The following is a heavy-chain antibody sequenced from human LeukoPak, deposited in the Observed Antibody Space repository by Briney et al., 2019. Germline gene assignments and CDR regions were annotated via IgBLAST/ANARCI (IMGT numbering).Heavy chain of an antibody. D-gene: IGHD5-24*01. CDR1: GFTVSSDY. CDR2: ISSGGST. CDR3: GRVGDGYNDNY. J-gene: IGHJ4*02. V-gene: IGHV3-66*01. Sequence: HPGGSLRLSCAASGFTVSSDYMGWVRQAPEKGLEWVSLISSGGSTYYADSLKGRFTIPRDNSKNTLYLQMNSLRAEDTAVYYCGRVGDGYNDNYWGQGTLVTVSS.